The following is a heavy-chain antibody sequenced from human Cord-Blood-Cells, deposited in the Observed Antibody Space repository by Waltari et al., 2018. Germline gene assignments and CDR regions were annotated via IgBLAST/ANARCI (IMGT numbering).Heavy chain of an antibody. CDR1: GYPFTGSY. J-gene: IGHJ4*02. D-gene: IGHD7-27*01. CDR3: ARDPANWGKKVTADY. Sequence: QVQLVQSGAEVRKPGASVKVSCKASGYPFTGSYIHWVRQAPGQGLEWMGWINPNSGGTNYAQKFQGRVTMTRDTSISTAYMELSRLRSDDTAVYYCARDPANWGKKVTADYWGQGTLVTVSS. V-gene: IGHV1-2*02. CDR2: INPNSGGT.